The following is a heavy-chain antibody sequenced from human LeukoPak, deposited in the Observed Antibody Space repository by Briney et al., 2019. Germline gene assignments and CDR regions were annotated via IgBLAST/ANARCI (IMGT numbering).Heavy chain of an antibody. CDR3: ARRSGYVDY. V-gene: IGHV5-51*01. J-gene: IGHJ4*02. CDR1: GYIFTNYW. CDR2: IYPGDFDT. D-gene: IGHD2-2*01. Sequence: GESLKISCKGSGYIFTNYWIGWVRQMPGKGLEWMGIIYPGDFDTRYSPSFQGQVTISADNSISTAYLQWNSPKASDTAMYYCARRSGYVDYWGQGTLVTVSS.